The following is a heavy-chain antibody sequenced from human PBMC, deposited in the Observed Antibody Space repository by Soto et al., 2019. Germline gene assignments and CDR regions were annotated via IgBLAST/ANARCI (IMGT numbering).Heavy chain of an antibody. CDR2: INHSGST. CDR1: GGSFSGYY. Sequence: PSETLSLTCAVYGGSFSGYYWRWIRQPPGKGLEWIGEINHSGSTNYNPSLKSRVTISVDTSKNQFSLKLSSVTAADTAVYYCARVAYSWNYGALVYYMDVWGKGTTVTVSS. V-gene: IGHV4-34*01. D-gene: IGHD1-7*01. J-gene: IGHJ6*03. CDR3: ARVAYSWNYGALVYYMDV.